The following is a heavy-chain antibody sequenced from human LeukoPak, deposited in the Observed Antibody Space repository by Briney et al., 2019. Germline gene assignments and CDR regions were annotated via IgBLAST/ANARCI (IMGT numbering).Heavy chain of an antibody. D-gene: IGHD4-11*01. V-gene: IGHV1-69*13. J-gene: IGHJ4*02. CDR1: GGTFSSYA. CDR3: AREAHDYSNYLDY. Sequence: SVKVSCKASGGTFSSYAISWVRQAPGQGLEWMGGIIPIFGTANYAQKFQGRVTITADESTSTAYMELSSLRSEDTAVYYCAREAHDYSNYLDYWGQGTLVTVSS. CDR2: IIPIFGTA.